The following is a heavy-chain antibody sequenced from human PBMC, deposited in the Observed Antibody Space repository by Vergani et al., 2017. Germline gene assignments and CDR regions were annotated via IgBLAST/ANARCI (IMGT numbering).Heavy chain of an antibody. Sequence: QVQLQESGPGLVKPPGTLSLTCAVSGDSFRSNKWWTWVRQSPGKTLEWIGEISHSGSTNYNPSLKGRVTLSLDTSKSQFSLRLSSVTAADTAVYYCARYPKSYCSGGSCFSVWGAFDIWGRGTKVTVSS. J-gene: IGHJ3*02. CDR3: ARYPKSYCSGGSCFSVWGAFDI. CDR1: GDSFRSNKW. CDR2: ISHSGST. V-gene: IGHV4-4*03. D-gene: IGHD2-15*01.